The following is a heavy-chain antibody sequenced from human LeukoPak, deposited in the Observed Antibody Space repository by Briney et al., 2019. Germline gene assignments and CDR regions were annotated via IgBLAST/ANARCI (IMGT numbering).Heavy chain of an antibody. CDR2: ISWNSGSI. V-gene: IGHV3-9*01. J-gene: IGHJ4*02. Sequence: PGGSLRLSCAASGFTFDDYAMHWVRQAPGKGLEWVSGISWNSGSIGYADSVKGRFTISRDNAKNSLYLQMNSLRAEDTAVYYCARVEKYYYDSSGYNDYWGQGTLVTVSS. D-gene: IGHD3-22*01. CDR3: ARVEKYYYDSSGYNDY. CDR1: GFTFDDYA.